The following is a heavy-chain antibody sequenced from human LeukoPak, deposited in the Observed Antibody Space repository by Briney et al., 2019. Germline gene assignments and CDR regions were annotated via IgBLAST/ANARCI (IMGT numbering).Heavy chain of an antibody. CDR1: GGSISSDY. J-gene: IGHJ2*01. D-gene: IGHD3-16*01. Sequence: SETLSLTCAVSGGSISSDYWNWIRQPPGKGLEWVGYIYYSRSPNYNPSLKSRVNISIDTSKNQFSLKLSSVTAADTAVYYCARRGDGGFWYFDLWGRGTLVTVSS. V-gene: IGHV4-59*08. CDR3: ARRGDGGFWYFDL. CDR2: IYYSRSP.